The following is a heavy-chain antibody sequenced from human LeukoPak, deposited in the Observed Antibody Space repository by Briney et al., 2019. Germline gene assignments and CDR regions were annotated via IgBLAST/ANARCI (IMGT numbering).Heavy chain of an antibody. J-gene: IGHJ4*02. CDR2: IDWDEDK. Sequence: SGPALVKPTQTLTLTCTFSGFSLRTSGMCVSWIRQPPGKALEWLSRIDWDEDKYYSTSLKTRLTISKDTSKNPVVLTMTNMDPVDTATYYCARTVVTPSNRFDYWGQGTLVTVSS. V-gene: IGHV2-70*11. CDR1: GFSLRTSGMC. D-gene: IGHD4-23*01. CDR3: ARTVVTPSNRFDY.